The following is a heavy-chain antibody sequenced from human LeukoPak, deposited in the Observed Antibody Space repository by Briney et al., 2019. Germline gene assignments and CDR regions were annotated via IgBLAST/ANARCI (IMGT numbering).Heavy chain of an antibody. D-gene: IGHD3-22*01. J-gene: IGHJ5*02. V-gene: IGHV7-4-1*02. CDR1: GYTFTSYA. Sequence: ASVKVSCKASGYTFTSYAMNWVRQAPGQGLEWMGWINTNTGNPTYAQGFTGRFVFSLDTSVSTAYLQISSLKAEDTAVYYCARDRDYYDSSGYYSNWFDPWGQGTLVTVSS. CDR3: ARDRDYYDSSGYYSNWFDP. CDR2: INTNTGNP.